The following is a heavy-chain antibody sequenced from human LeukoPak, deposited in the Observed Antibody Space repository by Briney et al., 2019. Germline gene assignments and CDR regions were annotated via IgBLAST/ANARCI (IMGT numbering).Heavy chain of an antibody. CDR3: ARFLSSGWTYYYYYYYMDV. D-gene: IGHD6-19*01. Sequence: ASVKVSCKASGYTFTSYGISWVRQAPGQGLEWMGWISAYNGNTNYAQKLQGRVTMTTDTSTSAAYIELRSLRSDDTAVYYCARFLSSGWTYYYYYYYMDVWGKGTTVTVSS. V-gene: IGHV1-18*01. J-gene: IGHJ6*03. CDR1: GYTFTSYG. CDR2: ISAYNGNT.